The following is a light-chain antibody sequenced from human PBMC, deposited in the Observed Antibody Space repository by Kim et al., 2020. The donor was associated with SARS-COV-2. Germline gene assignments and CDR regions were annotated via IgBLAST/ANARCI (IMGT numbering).Light chain of an antibody. V-gene: IGLV1-47*01. CDR2: RNH. J-gene: IGLJ3*02. CDR1: SSNIVNNY. Sequence: QSVLTQPPSASGAPGQRVTISCSGSSSNIVNNYVNWYQQLPGAAPKLLIYRNHQRPSGVPDRFSGSESGTSASLAISGLRSEDEADYYCATWDDSLSAWVFGGGTQLTV. CDR3: ATWDDSLSAWV.